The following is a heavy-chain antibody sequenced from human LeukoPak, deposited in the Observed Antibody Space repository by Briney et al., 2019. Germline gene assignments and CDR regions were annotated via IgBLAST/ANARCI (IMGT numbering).Heavy chain of an antibody. V-gene: IGHV3-23*01. Sequence: GGSLRLSCAASGFTFRDYTMNWVRRAPGKGLEWVSGLIENGATTYYADSVKGRFTISRDNSRNTMYLQMNSLRVEDTAVYYCVKDYQVGNSPAFGDYWGQGTLVTISS. CDR3: VKDYQVGNSPAFGDY. D-gene: IGHD1-26*01. J-gene: IGHJ4*02. CDR1: GFTFRDYT. CDR2: LIENGATT.